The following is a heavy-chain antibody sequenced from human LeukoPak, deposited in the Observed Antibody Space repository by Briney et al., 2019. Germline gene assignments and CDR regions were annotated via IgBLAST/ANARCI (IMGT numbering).Heavy chain of an antibody. CDR1: GYTFTSYY. D-gene: IGHD3-22*01. Sequence: ASVKVSCKASGYTFTSYYMHWVRQAPGQGLEWMGIINPSGGSTSYAQKFQGRVTMTRDMSTSTVYMELSSLRSEDTAVYYCARDLGNEREYYYDSSGYYARGPFDYWGQGTLVTVSS. CDR2: INPSGGST. V-gene: IGHV1-46*01. J-gene: IGHJ4*02. CDR3: ARDLGNEREYYYDSSGYYARGPFDY.